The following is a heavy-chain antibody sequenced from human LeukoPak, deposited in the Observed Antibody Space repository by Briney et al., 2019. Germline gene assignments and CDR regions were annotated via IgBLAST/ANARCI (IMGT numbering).Heavy chain of an antibody. CDR3: AKDRDDYVWGSDRTFDY. J-gene: IGHJ4*02. V-gene: IGHV3-30*02. D-gene: IGHD3-16*02. Sequence: GEALRLSFAASGFTFSSYGVQWVRQAPGKGVERVPFIRYDGNNKYYADCVKRRFTISRDNSKNTLYMQMNSLRREDTDVYSCAKDRDDYVWGSDRTFDYWGQGTLVTVSS. CDR2: IRYDGNNK. CDR1: GFTFSSYG.